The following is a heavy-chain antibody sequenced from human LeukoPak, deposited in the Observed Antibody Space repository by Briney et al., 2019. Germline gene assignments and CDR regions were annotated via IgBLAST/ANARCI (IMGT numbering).Heavy chain of an antibody. D-gene: IGHD6-13*01. CDR1: GGSFSGYY. Sequence: SETLSLTCADYGGSFSGYYWSWIRQPPGKGLGWIGEINHSGSVNYNTSPTSRATISVDTSKTQFSWIFSCATAADTAVYYCTRLAIAGKRESFTYYYYYYMDVWGKGTTVTVSS. J-gene: IGHJ6*03. CDR3: TRLAIAGKRESFTYYYYYYMDV. CDR2: INHSGSV. V-gene: IGHV4-34*01.